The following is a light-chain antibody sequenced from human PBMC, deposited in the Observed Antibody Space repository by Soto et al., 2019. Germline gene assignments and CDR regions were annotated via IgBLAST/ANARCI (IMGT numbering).Light chain of an antibody. CDR2: EVS. V-gene: IGLV2-14*01. CDR1: SSDVGGYNY. J-gene: IGLJ3*02. CDR3: SSYTSSSTRV. Sequence: QSALTQPASVSGSPGQSITISCTGTSSDVGGYNYVSWYQQHPGKAPKLMISEVSNRPSGVSNRFAGSKSGNTASLTISGLQAEDEAEYYCSSYTSSSTRVFGGGTKLTVL.